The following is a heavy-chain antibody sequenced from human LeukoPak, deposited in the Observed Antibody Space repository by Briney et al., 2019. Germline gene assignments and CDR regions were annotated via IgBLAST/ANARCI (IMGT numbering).Heavy chain of an antibody. CDR1: GFTVSNNY. Sequence: GGSLRLSCAASGFTVSNNYMSWVRQAPGKGLEWVSVLYSGGSTYYADFVKGRFTISRDNSKNTLYLQMNSLRAEDTAVYYCASLGDYGSFDYWGQGTLVTVSS. CDR2: LYSGGST. CDR3: ASLGDYGSFDY. J-gene: IGHJ4*02. V-gene: IGHV3-66*02. D-gene: IGHD4-17*01.